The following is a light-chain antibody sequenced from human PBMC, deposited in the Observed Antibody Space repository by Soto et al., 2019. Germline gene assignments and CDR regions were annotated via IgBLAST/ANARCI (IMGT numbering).Light chain of an antibody. CDR3: QEYTRAPFT. CDR2: AAS. Sequence: DIQMTQSPSSLSASVGDRVTITCRASQGIDTYLAWYQQKPGQVPKLLIYAASTLQSGDPSRFSGSGSGTDFTLTISSLQTEDVATYFCQEYTRAPFTFGPGTKVDIK. J-gene: IGKJ3*01. V-gene: IGKV1-27*01. CDR1: QGIDTY.